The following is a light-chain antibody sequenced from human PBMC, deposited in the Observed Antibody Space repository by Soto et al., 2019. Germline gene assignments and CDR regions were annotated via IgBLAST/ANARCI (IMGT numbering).Light chain of an antibody. CDR3: SSSTDTDTLVI. Sequence: QSALTQPASVSGSPGQSITISCPGTTSDVGRYKFVSWYQPHPGKAPKLLIFEVSNRPSGVSSRFSGSKSGNTASLTISGLQTEDEATYYCSSSTDTDTLVIFGGGTKLTVL. J-gene: IGLJ2*01. CDR1: TSDVGRYKF. V-gene: IGLV2-14*01. CDR2: EVS.